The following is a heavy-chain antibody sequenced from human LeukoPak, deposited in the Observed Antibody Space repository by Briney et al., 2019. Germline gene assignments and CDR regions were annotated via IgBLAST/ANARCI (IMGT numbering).Heavy chain of an antibody. CDR3: ARRAYCGGDCYSIDY. CDR2: IYHTEST. CDR1: GGSISNNNR. V-gene: IGHV4-4*02. J-gene: IGHJ4*02. Sequence: PSGTLSLTCAVSGGSISNNNRWSWIRQPPGKGLEWIGEIYHTESTNYNPSLKSRVTLSVDKSKNQSSLKLNSVTAADTAVYYCARRAYCGGDCYSIDYWGQGTLVTVSS. D-gene: IGHD2-21*02.